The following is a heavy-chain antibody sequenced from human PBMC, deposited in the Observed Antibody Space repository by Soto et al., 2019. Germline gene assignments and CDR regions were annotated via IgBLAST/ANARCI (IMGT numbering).Heavy chain of an antibody. D-gene: IGHD6-19*01. CDR3: AREGSGWYDYFDY. V-gene: IGHV1-69*13. J-gene: IGHJ4*02. CDR1: GGTFSSYA. Sequence: GASVKVSCKASGGTFSSYAISWVRQAPGQGLEWMGGIIPIFGTANYAQKFQGRVTITADESTSTAYMELSSLRSEDTAVYYCAREGSGWYDYFDYWGQGTLVTVSS. CDR2: IIPIFGTA.